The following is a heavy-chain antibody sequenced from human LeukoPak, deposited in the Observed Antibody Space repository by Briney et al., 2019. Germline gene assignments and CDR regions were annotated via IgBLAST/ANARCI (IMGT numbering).Heavy chain of an antibody. J-gene: IGHJ4*02. CDR1: GFTFSSYW. D-gene: IGHD5-18*01. CDR2: IKQDGSEK. Sequence: GGSLRLSCAASGFTFSSYWMSWVRQAPGRGLEWVANIKQDGSEKYYVDSVKGRFTISRDNAKNSLYLQMNSLRAEDTAVYYCARPRLRYSSTPSDYWGQGTLFTVPS. V-gene: IGHV3-7*01. CDR3: ARPRLRYSSTPSDY.